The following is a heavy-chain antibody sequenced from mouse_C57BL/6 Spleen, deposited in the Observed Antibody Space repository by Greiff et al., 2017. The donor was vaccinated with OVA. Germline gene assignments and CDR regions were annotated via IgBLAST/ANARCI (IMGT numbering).Heavy chain of an antibody. CDR1: GFSFNTYA. J-gene: IGHJ3*01. V-gene: IGHV10-1*01. Sequence: DVHLVESGGGLVQPKGSLKLSCAASGFSFNTYAMNWVRQAPGKGLEWVARIRSKSNNYATYYADSVKDRFTISRDDSESMLYLQMNNLKTEDTAMYYCVRPEIYDGSFAYWGQGTLVTVSA. CDR2: IRSKSNNYAT. CDR3: VRPEIYDGSFAY. D-gene: IGHD2-3*01.